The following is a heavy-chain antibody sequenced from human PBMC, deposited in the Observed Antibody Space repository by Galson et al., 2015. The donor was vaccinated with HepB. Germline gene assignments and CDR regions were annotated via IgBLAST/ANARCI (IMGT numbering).Heavy chain of an antibody. Sequence: SLRLSCAASGFTFSSYSMNWVRQAPGKGLEWVSSISSSSSYIYYADSVKGRFTISRDNAKNSLYLQMNSLRAEDTAVYYCARDPYCGGDCYSGFDYWGQGTLVTVSS. J-gene: IGHJ4*02. CDR2: ISSSSSYI. CDR1: GFTFSSYS. D-gene: IGHD2-21*01. V-gene: IGHV3-21*01. CDR3: ARDPYCGGDCYSGFDY.